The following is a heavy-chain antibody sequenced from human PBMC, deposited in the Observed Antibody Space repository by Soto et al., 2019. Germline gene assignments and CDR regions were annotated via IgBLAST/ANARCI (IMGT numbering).Heavy chain of an antibody. Sequence: QMQLVQSGPEVKKPGTSVKVSCKASGFTFTNSAVQWVRQAHGQRLEWIGWIVVGSGNTNYAQKFQERVTITRDMSTNTAYMELDSLRSEDTAVYYCATLLTSGWYPNWFDPWGRGTLITVSS. V-gene: IGHV1-58*01. CDR2: IVVGSGNT. CDR1: GFTFTNSA. J-gene: IGHJ5*02. D-gene: IGHD6-19*01. CDR3: ATLLTSGWYPNWFDP.